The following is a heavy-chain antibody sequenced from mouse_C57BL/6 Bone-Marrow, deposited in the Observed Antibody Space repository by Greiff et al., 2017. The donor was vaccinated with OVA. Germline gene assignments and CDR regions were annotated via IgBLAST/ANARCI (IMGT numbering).Heavy chain of an antibody. CDR2: INPNYGTT. V-gene: IGHV1-39*01. Sequence: EVQLVESGPELVKPGASVKISCKASGYSFTDYNMNWVKQSNGKSLEWIGVINPNYGTTSYNQKFKGKATLTVDQSSSTAYMQLNSLTSEDSAVYYCARWIYGSSLYAMDYWGQGTSVTVSS. CDR3: ARWIYGSSLYAMDY. CDR1: GYSFTDYN. D-gene: IGHD1-1*01. J-gene: IGHJ4*01.